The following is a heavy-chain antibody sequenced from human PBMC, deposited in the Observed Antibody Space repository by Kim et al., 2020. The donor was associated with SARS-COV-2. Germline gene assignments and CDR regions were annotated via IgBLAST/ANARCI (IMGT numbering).Heavy chain of an antibody. D-gene: IGHD3-10*01. CDR2: IIPIFGTA. CDR3: ARDLLSPLSPKNYYGSNWFDP. J-gene: IGHJ5*02. CDR1: GGTFSSYA. V-gene: IGHV1-69*13. Sequence: SVKVSCKASGGTFSSYAISWVRQAPGQGLEWMGGIIPIFGTANYAQKFQGRVTITADESTSTAYMELSSLRSEDTAVYYCARDLLSPLSPKNYYGSNWFDPWGQGTLVTVSS.